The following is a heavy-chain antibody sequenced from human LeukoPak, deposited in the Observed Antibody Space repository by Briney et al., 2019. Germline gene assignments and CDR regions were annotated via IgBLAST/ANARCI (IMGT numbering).Heavy chain of an antibody. D-gene: IGHD2-21*02. V-gene: IGHV3-30*04. Sequence: PGGSLRLSCAASGFTFSSYAMHWVRQAPGKGLEWVAIVSYEGRSKYHADSVKGRFIISRDDSKNTLYLQMNSLRAEDTALYYCARAPAFCGGDCYPARLDSWGQGTLVTVSS. CDR3: ARAPAFCGGDCYPARLDS. CDR2: VSYEGRSK. J-gene: IGHJ4*02. CDR1: GFTFSSYA.